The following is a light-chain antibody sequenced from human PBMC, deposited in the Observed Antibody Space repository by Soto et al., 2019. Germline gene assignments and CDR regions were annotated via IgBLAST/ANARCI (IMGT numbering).Light chain of an antibody. J-gene: IGKJ2*01. CDR2: GAS. CDR3: QQYNSWPHFT. V-gene: IGKV3-15*01. Sequence: EIVMTQSPATRSVSPGERATLSCRASQRVSSNLAWYQQKPGQAPRLRIYGASNRSTGIPARFSGSGSGTEFTHTISSLQSEDFAVYYCQQYNSWPHFTCGQRTKLEIK. CDR1: QRVSSN.